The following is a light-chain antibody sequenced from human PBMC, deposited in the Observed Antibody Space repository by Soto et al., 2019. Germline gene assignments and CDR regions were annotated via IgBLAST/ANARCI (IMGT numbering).Light chain of an antibody. V-gene: IGKV3-20*01. CDR2: GAS. Sequence: IVLTQSPGTLSLSPGERATLSCRASQSVSSSYLAWYQQKPGQAPRLLIYGASSRATGIPDRFSGSVSGTDFTLTISRLEPEDFGVYYCQQYGSSPPYTFGQGTKLEIK. CDR3: QQYGSSPPYT. CDR1: QSVSSSY. J-gene: IGKJ2*01.